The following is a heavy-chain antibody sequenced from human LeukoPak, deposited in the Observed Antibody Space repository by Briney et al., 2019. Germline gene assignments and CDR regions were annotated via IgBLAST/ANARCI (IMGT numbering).Heavy chain of an antibody. CDR3: AREDQFVIQRAFDI. Sequence: SVKVSCKASGGTLRYFGISWVRQAPGQGLEWMGGTIPLFNTANYAHKFQGRVNIIADEATSTAYMELTGLRSEDTAVYYCAREDQFVIQRAFDIWGQGTVVTVSS. J-gene: IGHJ3*02. CDR2: TIPLFNTA. V-gene: IGHV1-69*13. D-gene: IGHD2/OR15-2a*01. CDR1: GGTLRYFG.